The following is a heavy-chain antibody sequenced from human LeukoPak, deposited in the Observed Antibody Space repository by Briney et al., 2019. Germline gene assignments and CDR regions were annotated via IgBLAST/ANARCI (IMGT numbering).Heavy chain of an antibody. CDR1: GGSFSGYY. Sequence: SETLSLTCAVYGGSFSGYYWSWIRQPPGKGLEWIGEINHSGSTNYNPSLKSRVTISVDTSKNQFSLKLSSVTAADTAVYYCARPQTYSSSSRGGFWFDYWGQGTLVTVSS. V-gene: IGHV4-34*01. J-gene: IGHJ4*02. CDR2: INHSGST. CDR3: ARPQTYSSSSRGGFWFDY. D-gene: IGHD6-6*01.